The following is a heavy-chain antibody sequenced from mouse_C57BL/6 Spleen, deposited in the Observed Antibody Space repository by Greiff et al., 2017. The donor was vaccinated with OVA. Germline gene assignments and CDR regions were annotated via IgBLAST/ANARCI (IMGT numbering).Heavy chain of an antibody. Sequence: VQLQQSGPELVKPGASVKISCKASGYTFTDYYMNWVKQSHGKSLEWIGDINPNNGGTSYNQKFKGKATLTVDKSSSTAYMELRSLTSEDSAVYYCASGGSPYYYAMDYWGQGTSVTVSS. CDR3: ASGGSPYYYAMDY. D-gene: IGHD1-1*02. J-gene: IGHJ4*01. CDR2: INPNNGGT. CDR1: GYTFTDYY. V-gene: IGHV1-26*01.